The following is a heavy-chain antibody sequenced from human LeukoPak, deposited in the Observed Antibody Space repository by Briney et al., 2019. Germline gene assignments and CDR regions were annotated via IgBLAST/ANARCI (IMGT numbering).Heavy chain of an antibody. D-gene: IGHD6-19*01. CDR1: GYTFTTSG. CDR2: INPSGGST. J-gene: IGHJ4*02. V-gene: IGHV1-46*01. CDR3: ARDLKVSAAVALDY. Sequence: ASVNVSCKASGYTFTTSGISWVRQAPGQGLEWMGIINPSGGSTSYAQKFQGRVTMTRDTSTSTVYMELSSLRSEDTAVYYCARDLKVSAAVALDYWGQGTLVTVSS.